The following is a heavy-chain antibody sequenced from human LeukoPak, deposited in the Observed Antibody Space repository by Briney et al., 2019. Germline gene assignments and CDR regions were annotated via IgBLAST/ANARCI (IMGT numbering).Heavy chain of an antibody. CDR2: INPNSGGT. V-gene: IGHV1-2*02. Sequence: GASVKVSCKASGYTFTGYYMHWVRQAPGQGLEWMGWINPNSGGTNYAQKFQGRVTMTRDTSISTAYMELSRLRSDDTAVYYCARSYGDYYDWYFDLWGHGTLVTVSS. J-gene: IGHJ2*01. CDR1: GYTFTGYY. D-gene: IGHD4-17*01. CDR3: ARSYGDYYDWYFDL.